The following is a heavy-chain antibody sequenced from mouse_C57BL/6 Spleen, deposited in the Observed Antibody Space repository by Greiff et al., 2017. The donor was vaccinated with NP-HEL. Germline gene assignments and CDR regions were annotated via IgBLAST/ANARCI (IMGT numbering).Heavy chain of an antibody. V-gene: IGHV2-2*01. J-gene: IGHJ4*01. CDR3: ARGKRYYAMDY. CDR1: GFSLTSYG. CDR2: IWSGGST. Sequence: VQLQESGPGLVQPSQSLSITCTVSGFSLTSYGVHWVRQSPGKGLEWLGVIWSGGSTDYNAAFISRLSISKDNSKSQVFFKMNSLQADDTAIYYCARGKRYYAMDYWGQGTSVTVSS. D-gene: IGHD2-1*01.